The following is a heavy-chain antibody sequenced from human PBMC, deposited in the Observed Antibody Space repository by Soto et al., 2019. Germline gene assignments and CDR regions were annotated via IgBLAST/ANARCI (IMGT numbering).Heavy chain of an antibody. CDR1: GFTFSSYS. CDR3: ASYLRSRFLEWLSHGSNDAFDI. D-gene: IGHD3-3*01. J-gene: IGHJ3*02. V-gene: IGHV3-21*01. CDR2: ISSSSSYI. Sequence: GGSLRLSCAASGFTFSSYSMNWVRQAPGKGLEWVSSISSSSSYIYYADSVKGRFTISRDNAENSLYLQMNSLRAEDTAVYYCASYLRSRFLEWLSHGSNDAFDIWGQGTMVTVSS.